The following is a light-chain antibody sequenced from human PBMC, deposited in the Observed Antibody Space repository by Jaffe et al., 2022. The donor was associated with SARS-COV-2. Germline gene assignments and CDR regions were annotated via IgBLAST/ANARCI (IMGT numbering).Light chain of an antibody. V-gene: IGLV2-14*01. CDR1: SSDVGRYDY. CDR2: VVS. Sequence: QSALTQPASVSGSPGQSITISCTGTSSDVGRYDYVSWYQQHPGKAPKLMIYVVSNRPSGVSSRFSGSKSGNTASLTISGLQAEDEADYYCSSYTNISTRVFGGGTKLTVL. J-gene: IGLJ3*02. CDR3: SSYTNISTRV.